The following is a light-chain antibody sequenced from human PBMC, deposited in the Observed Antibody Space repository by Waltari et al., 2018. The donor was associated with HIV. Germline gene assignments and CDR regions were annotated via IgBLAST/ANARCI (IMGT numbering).Light chain of an antibody. CDR3: CSYSGTGVV. V-gene: IGLV2-23*02. Sequence: QSALTQPASVSRSPGQSFTISCTGTSSDVGAYNLVSCYQKYPGKAPKLMIFEFIKRPSGVSDRFSGSRSGNTASLTISGLQTEDEGDYYCCSYSGTGVVFGGGTKVTVL. J-gene: IGLJ2*01. CDR1: SSDVGAYNL. CDR2: EFI.